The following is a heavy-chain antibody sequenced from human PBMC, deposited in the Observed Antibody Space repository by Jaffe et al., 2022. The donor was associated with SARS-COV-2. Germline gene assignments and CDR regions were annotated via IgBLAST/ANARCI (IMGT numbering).Heavy chain of an antibody. Sequence: EVQLLESGGGLVQPGGSLRLSCAASGFTFSGSAMTWVRQAPGKGLESVSSISGGGETAYYADSVKGRFTNSRDNSKNTLYLQMNSLRAEDTAVYYCTKAAPYYLEYWGQGTLVTVSS. V-gene: IGHV3-23*01. D-gene: IGHD2-15*01. J-gene: IGHJ4*02. CDR3: TKAAPYYLEY. CDR1: GFTFSGSA. CDR2: ISGGGETA.